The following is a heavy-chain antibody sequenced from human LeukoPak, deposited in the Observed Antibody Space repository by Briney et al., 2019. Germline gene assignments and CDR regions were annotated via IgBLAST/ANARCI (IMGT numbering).Heavy chain of an antibody. V-gene: IGHV3-74*01. D-gene: IGHD3-22*01. CDR2: IKSDGST. CDR1: GFTFSTYW. J-gene: IGHJ1*01. Sequence: PGGSLRLSCGASGFTFSTYWMHWVRQAPGKGLVWVSRIKSDGSTNYADSVKGRFTISRDNAKNTLSLQMNSLRPEDTGVYYCARAPSEIGGYYPEYFRHWGQGTLVTVSS. CDR3: ARAPSEIGGYYPEYFRH.